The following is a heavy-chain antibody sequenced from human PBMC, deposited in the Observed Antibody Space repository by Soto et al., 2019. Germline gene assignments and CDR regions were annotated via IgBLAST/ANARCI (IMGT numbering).Heavy chain of an antibody. CDR1: GFAFSNYD. CDR2: ITSGGTT. CDR3: FGRSGTSPYY. J-gene: IGHJ4*02. V-gene: IGHV3-23*01. Sequence: PGGSLRLSCAASGFAFSNYDMGWVLQAPWKGLEWVSTITSGGTTYSADSVRGRLTLSRDNSRNTLYLQMNSLRADDTALYYCFGRSGTSPYYWGQGTLVPVSS. D-gene: IGHD1-1*01.